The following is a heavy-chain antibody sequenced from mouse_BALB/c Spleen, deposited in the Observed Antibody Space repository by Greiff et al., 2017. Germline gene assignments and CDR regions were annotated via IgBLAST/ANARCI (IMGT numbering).Heavy chain of an antibody. CDR2: ISYDGSN. CDR3: AREEDYGSSPAWFAY. J-gene: IGHJ3*01. D-gene: IGHD1-1*01. Sequence: EVKLQESGPGLVKPSQSLSLTCSVTGYSITSGYYWNWIRQFPGNKLEWMGYISYDGSNNYNPSLKNRISITRDTSKNQFFLKLNSVTTEDTATYYCAREEDYGSSPAWFAYWGQGTLVTVSA. V-gene: IGHV3-6*02. CDR1: GYSITSGYY.